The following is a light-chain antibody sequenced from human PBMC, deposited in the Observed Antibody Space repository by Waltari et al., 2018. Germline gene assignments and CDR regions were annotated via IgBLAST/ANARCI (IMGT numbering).Light chain of an antibody. V-gene: IGLV3-25*03. CDR2: KDT. CDR3: QSAHSGSTHLL. CDR1: VLPKQY. Sequence: SYELTQPPSVSVSPGQTARIPCSGDVLPKQYAYWYQQKPGQAPVFIISKDTERASGIPERFSGSTSGTTVTLTISGAQADDEADYYCQSAHSGSTHLLFGGGTKLTVL. J-gene: IGLJ2*01.